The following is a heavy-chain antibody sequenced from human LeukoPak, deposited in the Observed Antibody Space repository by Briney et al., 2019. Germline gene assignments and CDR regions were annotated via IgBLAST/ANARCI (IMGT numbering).Heavy chain of an antibody. V-gene: IGHV4-59*01. Sequence: SETLSLTCTVSGDSINSDYWNWIRQPPGKELEWIGFIYYSGSTNYNPSLKSRVTISVDASRNHFSLKLNSVTAADTAVYYCARTYYDSSGYYYVGHAFDIWGQGTMVTVSS. CDR1: GDSINSDY. CDR3: ARTYYDSSGYYYVGHAFDI. D-gene: IGHD3-22*01. J-gene: IGHJ3*02. CDR2: IYYSGST.